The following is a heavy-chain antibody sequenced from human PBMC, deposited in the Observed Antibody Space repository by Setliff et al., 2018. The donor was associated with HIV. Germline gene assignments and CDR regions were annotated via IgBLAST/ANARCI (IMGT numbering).Heavy chain of an antibody. CDR1: GGTFSSYA. V-gene: IGHV1-69*10. Sequence: SVKVSCKASGGTFSSYAISWVRQAPGQGLEWMGGIIPILGIANYAQKFQGRVTITADKSTSTAYMELSSLRSEDTAIYYCARASPERVATFFDFWGQGSLVTVSS. CDR3: ARASPERVATFFDF. CDR2: IIPILGIA. J-gene: IGHJ4*01. D-gene: IGHD5-12*01.